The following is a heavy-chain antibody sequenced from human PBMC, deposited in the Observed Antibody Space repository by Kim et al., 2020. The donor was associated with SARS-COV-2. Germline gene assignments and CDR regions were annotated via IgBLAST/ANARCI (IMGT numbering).Heavy chain of an antibody. D-gene: IGHD3-10*01. CDR3: ARIRFRELHYLNY. CDR1: GFTFSTSA. V-gene: IGHV3-33*05. CDR2: ISYDGSNQ. J-gene: IGHJ4*02. Sequence: GGSLRLSCAASGFTFSTSAMNWVRQAPGKGLEWVAVISYDGSNQLYADSVKGRFTISRDNSKNTLFLQLNSVRAEDTAVYYCARIRFRELHYLNYWGQGTLVTVSS.